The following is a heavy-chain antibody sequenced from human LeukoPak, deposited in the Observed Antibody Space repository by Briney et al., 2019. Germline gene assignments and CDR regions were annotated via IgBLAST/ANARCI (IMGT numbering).Heavy chain of an antibody. CDR2: INDDGSTT. CDR1: GFTFDDYA. V-gene: IGHV3-74*01. J-gene: IGHJ4*02. CDR3: AREAD. D-gene: IGHD2-15*01. Sequence: GGSLRLSCAASGFTFDDYAMHWVRQAPGKGLEWVSRINDDGSTTSYADSVKGRFTISRDNAKKTLFLQMNSLRAEDTAVYYCAREADWGQGTLVTVSS.